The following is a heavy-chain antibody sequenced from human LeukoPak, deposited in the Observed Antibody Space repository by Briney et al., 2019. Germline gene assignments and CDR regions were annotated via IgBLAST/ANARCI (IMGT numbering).Heavy chain of an antibody. J-gene: IGHJ5*02. CDR2: IYYSGST. CDR3: ARLKYNLFDP. CDR1: GGSISSYY. Sequence: PSETLSLTCTVSGGSISSYYWSWIRQPPGKGLEWIGYIYYSGSTNYNPSLKSRVTISVDTSKNQFSLKLSSVTAADTAVYYGARLKYNLFDPWGQGTLVTVSS. V-gene: IGHV4-59*08.